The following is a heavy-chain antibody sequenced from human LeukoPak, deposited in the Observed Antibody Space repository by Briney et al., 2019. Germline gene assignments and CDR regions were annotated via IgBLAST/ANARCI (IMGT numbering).Heavy chain of an antibody. V-gene: IGHV1-46*01. Sequence: GASVKVSCKASGYTFTSYAMNWVRQAPGQGLEWMGIINPSGGSTSYAQKFQGRVTMTRDMSTSTVYMELSSLRSEDTAVYYCARDRRHDYYGSGKGFDPWGQGTLVTVSS. CDR3: ARDRRHDYYGSGKGFDP. D-gene: IGHD3-10*01. J-gene: IGHJ5*02. CDR2: INPSGGST. CDR1: GYTFTSYA.